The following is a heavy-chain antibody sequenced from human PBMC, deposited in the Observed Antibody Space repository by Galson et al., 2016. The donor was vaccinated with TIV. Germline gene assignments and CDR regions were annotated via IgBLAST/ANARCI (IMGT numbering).Heavy chain of an antibody. D-gene: IGHD6-19*01. Sequence: SLRLSCAASGFTFSTYAMHWVRQAPGKGLEWVAVISYDGSHTYYADSVKGRFTISRDNSKNTVYLQINSLRPEDTAFYYCATDSGYSVDWYPGRWGQGTLDTVSS. CDR2: ISYDGSHT. CDR1: GFTFSTYA. CDR3: ATDSGYSVDWYPGR. V-gene: IGHV3-30*04. J-gene: IGHJ4*02.